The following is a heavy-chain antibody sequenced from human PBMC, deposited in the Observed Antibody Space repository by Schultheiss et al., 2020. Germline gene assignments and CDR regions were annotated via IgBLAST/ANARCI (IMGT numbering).Heavy chain of an antibody. Sequence: GESLKISCAASGFTFDDYGMSWVRQAPGKGLEWVSGINWNGGSTGYADSVKGRFTISRDNAKNSLYLQMNSLRAEDTALYHCARHRDYYDSSGYSNNWFDHWGQGTLVTVSS. CDR2: INWNGGST. CDR3: ARHRDYYDSSGYSNNWFDH. J-gene: IGHJ5*02. V-gene: IGHV3-20*01. CDR1: GFTFDDYG. D-gene: IGHD3-22*01.